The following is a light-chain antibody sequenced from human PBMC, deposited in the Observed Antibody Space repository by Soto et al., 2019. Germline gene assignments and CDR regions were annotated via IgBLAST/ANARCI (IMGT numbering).Light chain of an antibody. CDR3: QQYNGWPYT. V-gene: IGKV3-15*01. CDR1: QSVSRN. J-gene: IGKJ2*01. Sequence: EIVMTQSPATLSVSPGERATLSCRASQSVSRNLAWYRQKPGQAPRLLIYGASTRATATPARFSGSGSGTEFTLTISSLQSEDFAVYYCQQYNGWPYTVGQGTKVDSK. CDR2: GAS.